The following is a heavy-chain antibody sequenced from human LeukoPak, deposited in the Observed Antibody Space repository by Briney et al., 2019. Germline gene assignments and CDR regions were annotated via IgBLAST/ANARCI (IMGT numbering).Heavy chain of an antibody. J-gene: IGHJ5*02. V-gene: IGHV4-59*11. Sequence: SETLFLTCTVSGGSITGHYWNWTRQPPGKGLEWIGYIYYSGTIKYNPSLESRVTISVDTSKNQFSLILSSVTAADTAVYHCARGEDYKSSRFDPWGQGTLVTVSS. CDR1: GGSITGHY. D-gene: IGHD4-11*01. CDR3: ARGEDYKSSRFDP. CDR2: IYYSGTI.